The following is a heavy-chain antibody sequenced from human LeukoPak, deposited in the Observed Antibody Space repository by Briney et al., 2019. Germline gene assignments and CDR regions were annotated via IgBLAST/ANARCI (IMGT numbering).Heavy chain of an antibody. CDR3: ARESVLYYYGSGSDYYYGMDV. CDR1: GYTFTSYG. CDR2: ISAYNGNT. J-gene: IGHJ6*02. Sequence: ASVKVSCKASGYTFTSYGISWVRQAPGQGLEWMGWISAYNGNTNYAQKLQGRVTMTTDTSTSTAYMELRSLRSDDTAVYYCARESVLYYYGSGSDYYYGMDVWGQGTTVTVSS. D-gene: IGHD3-10*01. V-gene: IGHV1-18*01.